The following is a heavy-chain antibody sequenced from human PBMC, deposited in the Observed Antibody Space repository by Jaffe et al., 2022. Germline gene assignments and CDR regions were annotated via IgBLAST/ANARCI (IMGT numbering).Heavy chain of an antibody. Sequence: EVELVESGGGLVQPGRSLRLSCSASGFIFGDNALSWVRQAPGKGLEYIGFIKGKSYGGTAEYAPSAKGRFTISRDDSKSIAYLQVNSLKIEDTGTYYCTRVAPPVVSPDSDYWGQGTLVTVSS. CDR1: GFIFGDNA. CDR2: IKGKSYGGTA. CDR3: TRVAPPVVSPDSDY. V-gene: IGHV3-49*04. D-gene: IGHD2-15*01. J-gene: IGHJ4*02.